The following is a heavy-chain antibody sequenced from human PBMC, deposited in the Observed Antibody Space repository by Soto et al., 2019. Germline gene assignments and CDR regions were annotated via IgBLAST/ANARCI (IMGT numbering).Heavy chain of an antibody. V-gene: IGHV4-59*08. J-gene: IGHJ3*02. CDR2: IYYSGST. D-gene: IGHD2-8*01. Sequence: SETLSLTCTVSGGSISSYYWSWIRQPPGKGLEWIGYIYYSGSTNYNPSLKSRVTISVDTSKNQFSLKLSSVTAADTAVYYCARHLGGYCTNGVCYGASDAFDIWGQGTMVTVSS. CDR3: ARHLGGYCTNGVCYGASDAFDI. CDR1: GGSISSYY.